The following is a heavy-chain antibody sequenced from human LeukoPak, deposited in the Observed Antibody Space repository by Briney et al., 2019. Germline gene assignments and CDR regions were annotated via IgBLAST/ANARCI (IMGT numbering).Heavy chain of an antibody. CDR2: INHSGST. CDR1: GGSFSGYY. CDR3: ARRGLLWFGELNV. J-gene: IGHJ6*04. Sequence: SETLSLTCAVYGGSFSGYYWSWIRQPPGKGLEWIGEINHSGSTNYNPSLKSRVTISVDTSKNQFSLKLSSVTAADTAVYYCARRGLLWFGELNVWGKGTTVTVSS. V-gene: IGHV4-34*01. D-gene: IGHD3-10*01.